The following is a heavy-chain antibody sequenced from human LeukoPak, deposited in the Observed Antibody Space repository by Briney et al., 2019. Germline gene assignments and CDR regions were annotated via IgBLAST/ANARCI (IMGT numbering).Heavy chain of an antibody. V-gene: IGHV1-69*05. Sequence: SVKVSCKASGGTFSSYAISWVRQAPGQGLEWMGGIIPIFGTANYAQKFQGRVTITTDESTSTAYMELSSLRSEDTAVYYCASYGSGSYYGNWFDPWGQGTLVTVSS. J-gene: IGHJ5*02. CDR1: GGTFSSYA. D-gene: IGHD3-10*01. CDR2: IIPIFGTA. CDR3: ASYGSGSYYGNWFDP.